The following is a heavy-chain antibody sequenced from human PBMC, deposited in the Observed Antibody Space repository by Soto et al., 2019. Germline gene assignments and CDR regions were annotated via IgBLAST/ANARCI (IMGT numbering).Heavy chain of an antibody. V-gene: IGHV4-4*02. CDR1: GGAISSSSW. CDR3: ARAYSYGLFDS. J-gene: IGHJ4*02. CDR2: IYHDGNT. Sequence: QVQLQESGPGLVKPSGTLSLTCAVSGGAISSSSWWSWVRQPQGKGLEWIGEIYHDGNTNYNPSLKSRVTVSLDKSKNQFSLKLSSVTDADTAVYYCARAYSYGLFDSWGQGTLVTVSS. D-gene: IGHD5-18*01.